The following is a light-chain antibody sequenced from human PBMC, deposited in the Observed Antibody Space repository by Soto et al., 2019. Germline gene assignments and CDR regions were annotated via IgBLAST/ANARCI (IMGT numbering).Light chain of an antibody. CDR2: DTS. V-gene: IGKV3-11*01. CDR1: QSVRNY. CDR3: QQRYNWPPIT. J-gene: IGKJ5*01. Sequence: EMVWTQAQITLSSASGQRATLSCRASQSVRNYLVWYQQKPGQAPRLLIYDTSNRATGIPARFSGSGSGTDFTLTISSLEPEASAVYYCQQRYNWPPITFCQGARLEIK.